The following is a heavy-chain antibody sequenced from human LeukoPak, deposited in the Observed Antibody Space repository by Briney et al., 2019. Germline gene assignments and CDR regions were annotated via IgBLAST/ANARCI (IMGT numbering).Heavy chain of an antibody. Sequence: SVKVSCKASGGTFSSYAISWVRQAPGQGLEWMGGIIPIFGTANYAQKSQGRVTITTDESTSTAYMELSSLRSEDTAVYYCARATDYGYGTFDYWGQGTLVTVSS. CDR1: GGTFSSYA. J-gene: IGHJ4*02. CDR3: ARATDYGYGTFDY. D-gene: IGHD5-12*01. V-gene: IGHV1-69*05. CDR2: IIPIFGTA.